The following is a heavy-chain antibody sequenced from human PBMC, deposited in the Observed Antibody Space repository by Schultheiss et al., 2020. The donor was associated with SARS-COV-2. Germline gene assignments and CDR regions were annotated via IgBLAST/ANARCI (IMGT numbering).Heavy chain of an antibody. CDR1: GGSISSYY. CDR2: IYYSGST. J-gene: IGHJ4*02. V-gene: IGHV4-59*12. Sequence: SETLSLTCTVSGGSISSYYWSWIRQPPGKGLEWIGYIYYSGSTNYNPSLKSRVTMSVDTSKNQFSLKLSSVTAADTAVYYCARECGGDCYLRFDYWGQGTLVTVSS. D-gene: IGHD2-21*02. CDR3: ARECGGDCYLRFDY.